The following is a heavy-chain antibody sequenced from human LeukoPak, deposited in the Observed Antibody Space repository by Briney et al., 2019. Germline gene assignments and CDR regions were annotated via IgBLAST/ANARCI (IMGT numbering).Heavy chain of an antibody. CDR3: ARVGYSGWNLEY. J-gene: IGHJ4*02. V-gene: IGHV3-7*01. CDR2: INQDGSVK. D-gene: IGHD5-12*01. Sequence: PGGSLRLSCAASGFTFRSYWMSWVRQAPGKGLAWVANINQDGSVKYYVDSVKGRFTISRDNAKNSLYVQMNSLRDEDTAVYYCARVGYSGWNLEYWGQGTLVTVSS. CDR1: GFTFRSYW.